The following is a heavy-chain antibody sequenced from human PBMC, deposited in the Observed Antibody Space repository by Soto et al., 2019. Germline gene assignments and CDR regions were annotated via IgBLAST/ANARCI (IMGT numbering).Heavy chain of an antibody. CDR3: ATRDPYCSSTSCYSTWFDP. CDR2: IIPIFGTA. Sequence: SVKVSCKASGGTFSSYAISWVRQAPGQGLEWMGGIIPIFGTANYAQKFQGRVTITEDTSTDTAYMELSSLRSEDTAVYYCATRDPYCSSTSCYSTWFDPWGQGTLVTVSS. D-gene: IGHD2-2*01. V-gene: IGHV1-69*06. CDR1: GGTFSSYA. J-gene: IGHJ5*02.